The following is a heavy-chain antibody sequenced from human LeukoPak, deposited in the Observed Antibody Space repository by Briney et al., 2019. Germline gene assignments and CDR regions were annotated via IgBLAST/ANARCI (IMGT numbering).Heavy chain of an antibody. V-gene: IGHV7-4-1*02. CDR2: INTNTGNP. CDR1: GYTFTSYA. D-gene: IGHD6-13*01. CDR3: ARAIAAAGDINWFDP. Sequence: ASVKVSCRASGYTFTSYAMNWVRQAPGQGLEWMRWINTNTGNPTYAQGFTGRFVFSLDTSVSTAYLQISSLKAEDTAVYYCARAIAAAGDINWFDPWGQGTLVTVSS. J-gene: IGHJ5*02.